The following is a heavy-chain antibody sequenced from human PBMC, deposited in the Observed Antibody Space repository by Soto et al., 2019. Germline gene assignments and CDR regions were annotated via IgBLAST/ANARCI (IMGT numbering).Heavy chain of an antibody. CDR2: IKSKTDGGTT. CDR1: GFTFSNAW. J-gene: IGHJ4*02. D-gene: IGHD3-3*01. V-gene: IGHV3-15*01. CDR3: TKAPVGQSHVDY. Sequence: AGGSLRLSCAASGFTFSNAWMSWVRQAPGKGLEWVGRIKSKTDGGTTDYAAPVKGRFTISRDDSKNTLYLQMNSLKTEDTAVYYCTKAPVGQSHVDYWGQGTLVNGS.